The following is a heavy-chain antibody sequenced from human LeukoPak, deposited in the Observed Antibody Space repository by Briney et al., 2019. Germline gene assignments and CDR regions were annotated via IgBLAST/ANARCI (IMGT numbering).Heavy chain of an antibody. CDR2: ISGSGGST. Sequence: SGGSLRLSCAASGFTFSSYAMSWVRQAPGEGLEWVSAISGSGGSTYYADSVKGRFTISRDNSKNTLYLQMNSLRAEDTAVYYCATGGESGGYFDYWGQGTLVTVSS. D-gene: IGHD7-27*01. J-gene: IGHJ4*02. V-gene: IGHV3-23*01. CDR3: ATGGESGGYFDY. CDR1: GFTFSSYA.